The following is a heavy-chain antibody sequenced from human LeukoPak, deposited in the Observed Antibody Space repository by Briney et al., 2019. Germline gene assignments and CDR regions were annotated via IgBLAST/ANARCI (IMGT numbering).Heavy chain of an antibody. CDR2: IYYSGST. CDR1: GGSISSGAYY. Sequence: PSETLSLTCTVSGGSISSGAYYWGWIRQPPGQGLEWVGYIYYSGSTYYNPSLKRRPTISVDTSKNQFSLKLSSVTAADTAVYYCARQPDNLPGWSHDYWGQGTLVTASS. CDR3: ARQPDNLPGWSHDY. J-gene: IGHJ4*02. D-gene: IGHD6-19*01. V-gene: IGHV4-39*01.